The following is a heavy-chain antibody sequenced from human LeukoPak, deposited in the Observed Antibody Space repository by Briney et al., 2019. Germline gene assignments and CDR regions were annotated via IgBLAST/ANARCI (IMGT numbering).Heavy chain of an antibody. CDR1: GNYX. CDR2: INSDGSWT. V-gene: IGHV3-74*01. Sequence: XLXCAXSGNYXXXWVRQAPGKGLVWVSHINSDGSWTTYVDSVKGRFTISKDNAKNMVYLQMNNLRAEDTAVYYCVSFYETYWGRGTLVTVSS. J-gene: IGHJ4*02. CDR3: VSFYETY. D-gene: IGHD2-2*01.